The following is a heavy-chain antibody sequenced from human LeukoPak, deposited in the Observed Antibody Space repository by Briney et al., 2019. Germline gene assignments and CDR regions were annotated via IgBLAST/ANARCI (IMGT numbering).Heavy chain of an antibody. CDR2: IYYSGST. CDR1: GGSFSGYY. CDR3: ARGGAAAGTIDAFDI. D-gene: IGHD6-13*01. Sequence: SETLSLTCAVYGGSFSGYYWSWIRQPPGKGLEWIGYIYYSGSTNYNPSLKSRVTISVDTSKNQFSLKLSSVTAADTAVYYCARGGAAAGTIDAFDIWGQGTMVTVSS. J-gene: IGHJ3*02. V-gene: IGHV4-59*01.